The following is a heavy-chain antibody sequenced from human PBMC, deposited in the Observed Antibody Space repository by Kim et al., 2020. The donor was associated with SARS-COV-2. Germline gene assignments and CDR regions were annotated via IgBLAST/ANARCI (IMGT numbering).Heavy chain of an antibody. CDR3: ARTLYPGPYYFDY. V-gene: IGHV4-34*01. CDR2: INHSGST. Sequence: SETLSLTCAVYGGSFSGYYWSWIRQPPGKGLEWIGEINHSGSTNYNPSLKSRVTISVDTSKNQFSLKLSSVTAADTAVYYCARTLYPGPYYFDYWGQGTLVTVSS. CDR1: GGSFSGYY. J-gene: IGHJ4*02.